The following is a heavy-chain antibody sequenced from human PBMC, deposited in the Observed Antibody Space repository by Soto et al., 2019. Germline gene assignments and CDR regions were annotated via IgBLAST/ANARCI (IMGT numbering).Heavy chain of an antibody. Sequence: SVKVSCKASGVTFSSYAISWVGQAPGQGLEWMGGLIPIFGTANYAQKFQGRVTITAEESTRTACMWLSSLRSEETAVYYCATPPRSGESRSYHSYCYGMGTWEKGTTVTLSS. D-gene: IGHD1-26*01. J-gene: IGHJ6*04. V-gene: IGHV1-69*13. CDR3: ATPPRSGESRSYHSYCYGMGT. CDR1: GVTFSSYA. CDR2: LIPIFGTA.